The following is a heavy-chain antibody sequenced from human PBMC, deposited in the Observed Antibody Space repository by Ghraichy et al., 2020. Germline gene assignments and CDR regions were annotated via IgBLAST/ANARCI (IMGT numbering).Heavy chain of an antibody. J-gene: IGHJ4*02. CDR3: ERGGYIYGSNPVDY. V-gene: IGHV3-7*03. CDR2: IKRDGSGR. CDR1: GFTFNTYY. Sequence: GGSLRLSCAASGFTFNTYYMTWVRQAPGKGLEWVANIKRDGSGRYYVDSVKGRFTISRDKAKDSVYLQMSSLRAEDTAVYFCERGGYIYGSNPVDYWGQGTQVTVSS. D-gene: IGHD5-18*01.